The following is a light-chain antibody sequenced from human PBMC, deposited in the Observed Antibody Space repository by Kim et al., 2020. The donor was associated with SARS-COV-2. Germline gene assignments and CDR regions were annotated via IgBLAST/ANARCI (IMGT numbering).Light chain of an antibody. CDR3: QQYNNWPLT. V-gene: IGKV3-15*01. Sequence: VSPGERATRSCRASQSIGRNLAWYQQKPGQVPRLLIYGASTRATGIPARFSGSASGTDFTLTISSLQSEDFAIYYCQQYNNWPLTFGGGTKVEI. CDR1: QSIGRN. CDR2: GAS. J-gene: IGKJ4*01.